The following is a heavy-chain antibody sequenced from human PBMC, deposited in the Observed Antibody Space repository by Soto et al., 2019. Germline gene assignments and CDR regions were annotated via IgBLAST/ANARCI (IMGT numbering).Heavy chain of an antibody. J-gene: IGHJ4*02. CDR1: GYTFTSYG. CDR3: ARLEGELLWFGELSPDKYYFDY. Sequence: QVQLVQSGAEVKKPGASVKVSCKASGYTFTSYGISWVRQAPGQGLEWMGWISAYNGNTNYAQKLQGRVNMTTDTSTSTAYMELRSLRSDDTAVYYCARLEGELLWFGELSPDKYYFDYWGQGTLVTVSS. V-gene: IGHV1-18*01. D-gene: IGHD3-10*01. CDR2: ISAYNGNT.